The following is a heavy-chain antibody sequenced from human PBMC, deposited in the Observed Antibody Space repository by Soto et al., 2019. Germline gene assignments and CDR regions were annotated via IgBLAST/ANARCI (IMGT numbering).Heavy chain of an antibody. CDR1: GFPFSSRA. CDR2: ISYDESNE. CDR3: ARDNYGVDV. J-gene: IGHJ6*02. Sequence: PGGSLRLSCAASGFPFSSRAMSWVRQAPGKGLEWVAVISYDESNEYYADSVKGRFTISRDNSKNTLYLQMNSLRPEDTAVYYCARDNYGVDVWGQGTTVTVSS. V-gene: IGHV3-30-3*01.